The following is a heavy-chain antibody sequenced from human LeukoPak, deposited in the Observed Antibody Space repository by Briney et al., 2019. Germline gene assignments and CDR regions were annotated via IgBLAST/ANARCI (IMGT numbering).Heavy chain of an antibody. V-gene: IGHV4-30-2*01. Sequence: SETLSLTRAVSGGSMSSGGYSWSWIRQPPGKGLEFIGHIYHSGNTYYIPSLKSRVTISVDRSKNQLSLKLTSVTAADTAVYFCAKMSSSSNWFDPWGQGTLVTVSS. CDR2: IYHSGNT. CDR1: GGSMSSGGYS. CDR3: AKMSSSSNWFDP. J-gene: IGHJ5*02. D-gene: IGHD6-6*01.